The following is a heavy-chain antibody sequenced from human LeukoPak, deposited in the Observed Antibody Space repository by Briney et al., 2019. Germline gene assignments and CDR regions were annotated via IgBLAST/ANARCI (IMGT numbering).Heavy chain of an antibody. D-gene: IGHD3-10*01. CDR2: VYYSGTT. Sequence: SGTLSLTCSVSGDSISDYYWSWIRQSPEKGLEWIGEVYYSGTTHYNPSLKSRVTISIDTSQNQFSLRLRSVTAADTAVYYCARELDGNGGWFDPWGQGTLVIVSS. J-gene: IGHJ5*02. CDR3: ARELDGNGGWFDP. V-gene: IGHV4-59*01. CDR1: GDSISDYY.